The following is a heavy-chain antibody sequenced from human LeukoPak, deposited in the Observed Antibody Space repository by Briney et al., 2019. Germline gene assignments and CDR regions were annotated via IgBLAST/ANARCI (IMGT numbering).Heavy chain of an antibody. J-gene: IGHJ4*02. CDR1: GFTFSSYS. Sequence: GGSMRLSCAASGFTFSSYSMNWVRQAPGKGLEWVASISSSSSYIYYADSVKGRFTISRDNAKNSLYLQMNSLRAEDTGVYYCAGGVEDSSGYFRDYWGQGTLVTVSS. D-gene: IGHD3-22*01. CDR2: ISSSSSYI. CDR3: AGGVEDSSGYFRDY. V-gene: IGHV3-21*01.